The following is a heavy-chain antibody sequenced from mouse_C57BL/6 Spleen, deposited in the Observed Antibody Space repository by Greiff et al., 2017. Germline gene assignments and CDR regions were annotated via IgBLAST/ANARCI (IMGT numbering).Heavy chain of an antibody. D-gene: IGHD2-1*01. CDR2: IHPNSGST. J-gene: IGHJ4*01. CDR3: ASYGNYVSYYAMDY. CDR1: GYTFTSYW. V-gene: IGHV1-64*01. Sequence: QVQLQQPGAELVKPGASVKLSCKASGYTFTSYWMHWVKQRPGQGLEWIGMIHPNSGSTNYNEKFKSKATLTVDKSSSTAYMQLSSLTSEDSAVYYCASYGNYVSYYAMDYWGQGTSVTVSS.